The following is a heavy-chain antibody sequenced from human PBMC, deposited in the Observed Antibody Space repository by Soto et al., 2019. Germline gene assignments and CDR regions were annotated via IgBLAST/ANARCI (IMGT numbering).Heavy chain of an antibody. D-gene: IGHD2-21*02. Sequence: GASLNTSCKGSRNRSATSWIGWVRPMPGKGLEWMGIIYPGHSDTRYSPSFHGQVTISPDQPISTAYLQWSSLKASDTAMYYCVRFFISKLTAYNY. V-gene: IGHV5-51*04. CDR2: IYPGHSDT. CDR1: RNRSATSW. J-gene: IGHJ6*03. CDR3: VRFFISKLTAYNY.